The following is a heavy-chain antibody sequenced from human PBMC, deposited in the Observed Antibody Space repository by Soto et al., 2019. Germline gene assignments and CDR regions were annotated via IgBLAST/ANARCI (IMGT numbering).Heavy chain of an antibody. CDR3: AKGLSYYDTSGHPTMDS. J-gene: IGHJ5*02. CDR2: ISFDGTKK. V-gene: IGHV3-30*18. CDR1: GFTFSAYG. Sequence: GGSLRLSCAGSGFTFSAYGRHWARQAPGKGLERVAVISFDGTKKDFADSVKGRFTISRDDSKNTVYLQMNSLGPEDTAVYYCAKGLSYYDTSGHPTMDSWGQGTLVTVSS. D-gene: IGHD3-22*01.